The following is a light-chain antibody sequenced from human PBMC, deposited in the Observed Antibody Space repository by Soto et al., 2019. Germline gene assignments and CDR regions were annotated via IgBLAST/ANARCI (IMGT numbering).Light chain of an antibody. CDR1: SSNIGAGYD. CDR3: HSYDVSLSGPV. V-gene: IGLV1-40*01. CDR2: DNN. Sequence: QSVLTQPPSVSGAPGQRVTISCTGSSSNIGAGYDVHWYQQLPGTAPKVLIYDNNNRPSGVPDRFSGSKSGTSASLAITGXXXEXXXXXXCHSYDVSLSGPVFGGGTKVTVL. J-gene: IGLJ2*01.